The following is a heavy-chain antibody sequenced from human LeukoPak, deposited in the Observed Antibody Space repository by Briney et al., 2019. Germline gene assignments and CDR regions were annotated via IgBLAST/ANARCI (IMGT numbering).Heavy chain of an antibody. V-gene: IGHV3-48*03. D-gene: IGHD1-26*01. CDR2: ISSSGSTI. CDR1: GFTFSSYE. CDR3: ATSYSGRLTGIGAFDI. J-gene: IGHJ3*02. Sequence: GGSLRLSCAASGFTFSSYEMNWVRQAPGKRLEWVSYISSSGSTIYYADSVKGRFTISRDNAKNSLYLQMNSLRAEDTAVYYCATSYSGRLTGIGAFDIWGQGTMVTVSS.